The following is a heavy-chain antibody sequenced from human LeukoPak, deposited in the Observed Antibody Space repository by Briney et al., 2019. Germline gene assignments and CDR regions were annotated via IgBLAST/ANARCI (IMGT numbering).Heavy chain of an antibody. CDR1: GFSFSTYG. D-gene: IGHD1-26*01. CDR3: ARVERSGRYPGSSYYYYGMDV. CDR2: IGTAGDT. J-gene: IGHJ6*02. Sequence: GRSLRLSCATSGFSFSTYGMHWVRQATGKGLEWVSAIGTAGDTYYPGSVKGRFTISRENAKNSLYLQMNSLRAGDTAVYYCARVERSGRYPGSSYYYYGMDVWGQGTTVTVSS. V-gene: IGHV3-13*01.